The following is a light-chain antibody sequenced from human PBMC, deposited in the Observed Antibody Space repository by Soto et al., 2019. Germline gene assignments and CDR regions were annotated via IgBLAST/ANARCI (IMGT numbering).Light chain of an antibody. CDR2: LTSDGSH. CDR1: SGHSSYA. V-gene: IGLV4-69*01. J-gene: IGLJ1*01. CDR3: QTWGTGIQV. Sequence: QPVLTQSPSASASLGASVKLTCTLSSGHSSYAIAWHQQQPEKGTRYLMKLTSDGSHYKGGGIPDRFSGSSTGAERYLTISGLQSEDEADYYCQTWGTGIQVFGTGTKLTVL.